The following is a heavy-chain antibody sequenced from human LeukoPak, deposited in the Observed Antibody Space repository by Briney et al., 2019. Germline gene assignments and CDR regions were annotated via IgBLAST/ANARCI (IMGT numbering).Heavy chain of an antibody. J-gene: IGHJ6*04. CDR2: ISYGGSNK. CDR1: GFTFSSYG. CDR3: AKDLFPYSSSWGYYGMDV. Sequence: GRSLRLSCAASGFTFSSYGMHWVRQAPGKGLEWVAVISYGGSNKYYADSVKGRFTISRDNSKNTLYLQMNSLRAEDTAVYYCAKDLFPYSSSWGYYGMDVWGKGTTVTVSS. V-gene: IGHV3-30*18. D-gene: IGHD6-13*01.